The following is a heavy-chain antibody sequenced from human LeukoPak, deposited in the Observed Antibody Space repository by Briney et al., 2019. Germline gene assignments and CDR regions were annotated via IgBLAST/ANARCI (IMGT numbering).Heavy chain of an antibody. CDR3: ARGAYGEYDY. J-gene: IGHJ4*02. CDR2: IYSGGST. V-gene: IGHV3-53*01. CDR1: GFTVSSNY. D-gene: IGHD3-10*01. Sequence: GGSLRLSCAASGFTVSSNYMSWVRQAPGKGLEWVSVIYSGGSTYYADSVKGRFTISRDNSRNTLYPQMNSLRAEDTAIYYCARGAYGEYDYWGQGTLVTVSS.